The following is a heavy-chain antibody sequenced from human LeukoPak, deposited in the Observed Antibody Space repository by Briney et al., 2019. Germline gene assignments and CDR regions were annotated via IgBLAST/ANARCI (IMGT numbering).Heavy chain of an antibody. CDR1: GFTFSSYS. CDR2: ISSSSRYI. Sequence: GGSLRLSCAASGFTFSSYSMNWVRQAPGKGLEWVSSISSSSRYIYYADSGKGRFTISRDNAKNSLYLHMNSLRAEDTAVYYCARDHGSVDYWGQGTLVTVSS. D-gene: IGHD6-25*01. V-gene: IGHV3-21*01. CDR3: ARDHGSVDY. J-gene: IGHJ4*02.